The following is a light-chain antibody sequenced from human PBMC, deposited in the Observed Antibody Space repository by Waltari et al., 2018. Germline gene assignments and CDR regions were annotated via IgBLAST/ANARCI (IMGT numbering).Light chain of an antibody. V-gene: IGKV1-5*03. J-gene: IGKJ4*01. CDR1: QTISSW. CDR2: KAS. Sequence: DIQMTQSPSTLSASVGDRVTITCRASQTISSWLAWYQQKPGKAPKLLIYKASSLESGVPSRFSGSGSGTEVTLTISSLQPDDFATYYCLQYNDYPLTFGEGTKVEIK. CDR3: LQYNDYPLT.